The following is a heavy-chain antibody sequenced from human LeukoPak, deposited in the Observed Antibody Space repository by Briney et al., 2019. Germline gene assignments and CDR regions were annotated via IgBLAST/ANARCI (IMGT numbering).Heavy chain of an antibody. CDR2: INDDGSDT. D-gene: IGHD2-15*01. CDR3: VRGGPSTWS. Sequence: GGSLRLSCEASGFSFSGNAMSWVRQASGKRPVWVSRINDDGSDTIYADSVRGRFTISRDDAKNTVYLQMNNLRAEDTAVYYCVRGGPSTWSWGQGTLVTVSS. V-gene: IGHV3-74*01. J-gene: IGHJ5*02. CDR1: GFSFSGNA.